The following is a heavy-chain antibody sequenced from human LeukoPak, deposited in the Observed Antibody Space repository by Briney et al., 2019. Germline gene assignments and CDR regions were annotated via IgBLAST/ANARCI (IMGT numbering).Heavy chain of an antibody. V-gene: IGHV4-59*01. J-gene: IGHJ5*02. CDR3: ARAPPEAIDGRLDP. D-gene: IGHD1-26*01. CDR1: GGSISSYY. Sequence: SETLSLTCTVSGGSISSYYWSWIRQPPGKGLEWIGYIYYSGSTNYNPSLKSRVTISVDTSKNQFSLKLSSVTAADTAVYYCARAPPEAIDGRLDPWGQGTLVTVSS. CDR2: IYYSGST.